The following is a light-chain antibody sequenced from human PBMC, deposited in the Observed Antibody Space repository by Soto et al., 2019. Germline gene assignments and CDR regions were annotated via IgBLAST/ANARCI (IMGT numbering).Light chain of an antibody. V-gene: IGKV3-20*01. Sequence: EVVLTQSPATLSVSPGDRATLSCRASQSVSRNLAWYQQKPGQAPRLLIYGASTRATGVPTRFSGSGSGTDFTLTISGLEPEDFAVYFCQQFQSSLRTFGQGTRVEV. J-gene: IGKJ1*01. CDR1: QSVSRN. CDR2: GAS. CDR3: QQFQSSLRT.